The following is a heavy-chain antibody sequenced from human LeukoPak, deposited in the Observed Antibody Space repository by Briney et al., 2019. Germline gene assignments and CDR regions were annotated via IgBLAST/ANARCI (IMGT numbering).Heavy chain of an antibody. J-gene: IGHJ6*02. V-gene: IGHV1-18*01. CDR2: TSGNSGNT. CDR1: GFSCTYYS. Sequence: ASVKVSCKASGFSCTYYSLCWVRQATGQGLEWLGWTSGNSGNTTYAQKFQGRIILTTDTSTNTVSLELKNLRSDDTAVYYCARADYGDYVRGYYYYGMYVWGQGTTVIVSS. CDR3: ARADYGDYVRGYYYYGMYV. D-gene: IGHD4-17*01.